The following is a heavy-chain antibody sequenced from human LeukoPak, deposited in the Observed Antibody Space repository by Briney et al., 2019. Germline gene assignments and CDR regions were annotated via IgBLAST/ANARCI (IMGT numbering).Heavy chain of an antibody. CDR1: GGSISSYY. CDR3: ARARTYYDSTGTNHLLLDY. Sequence: SETLSLTCTVSGGSISSYYWSWIRQPPGKGLEWIGYIYYSGSTNYNPSLKSRVTISVDTSKNQFSLKLSSVTAADTAVYYCARARTYYDSTGTNHLLLDYWGQGTLVTVSS. D-gene: IGHD3-22*01. J-gene: IGHJ4*02. V-gene: IGHV4-59*01. CDR2: IYYSGST.